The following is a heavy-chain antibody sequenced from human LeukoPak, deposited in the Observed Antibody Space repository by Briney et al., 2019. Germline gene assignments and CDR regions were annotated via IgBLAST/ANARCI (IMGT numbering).Heavy chain of an antibody. CDR1: GGSHSSYY. J-gene: IGHJ4*02. Sequence: SETLSLTCTVSGGSHSSYYWSWIRPPAGKGLEWIGRIYTSGSTNSIHSLKSRVTMSVDTSMNQFSLKLSSVTAADTAVYYCAREGCSSTSCEFFDYWGQGTLVTVSS. CDR2: IYTSGST. V-gene: IGHV4-4*07. D-gene: IGHD2-2*01. CDR3: AREGCSSTSCEFFDY.